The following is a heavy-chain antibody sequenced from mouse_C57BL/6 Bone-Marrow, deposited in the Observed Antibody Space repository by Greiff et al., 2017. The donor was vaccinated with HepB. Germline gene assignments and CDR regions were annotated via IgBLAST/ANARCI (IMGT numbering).Heavy chain of an antibody. CDR1: GYTFTSYW. V-gene: IGHV1-74*01. CDR2: LHPSDSDT. Sequence: VQLQQPGAELVKPGASVKVSCKASGYTFTSYWMHWVKQRPGQGLEWIGRLHPSDSDTNYNQKLKGKATLTVDKYSSTAYKQLSSRTSEDSAVYYCAIKNDSNGGFAYWGQGTLATVSA. CDR3: AIKNDSNGGFAY. D-gene: IGHD2-5*01. J-gene: IGHJ3*01.